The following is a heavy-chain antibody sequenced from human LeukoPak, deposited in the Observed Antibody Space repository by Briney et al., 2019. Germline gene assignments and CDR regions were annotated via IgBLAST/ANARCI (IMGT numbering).Heavy chain of an antibody. CDR1: GFNFSSYV. D-gene: IGHD6-19*01. J-gene: IGHJ4*02. CDR3: ATIKGDWYKYSFDY. CDR2: ISTSSAMT. V-gene: IGHV3-48*01. Sequence: PGGSLRLSCEASGFNFSSYVINWVRQAPGKGLEWVSSISTSSAMTYYADSVRGRFTISRDNAKNTLYLQMNSLRAEDTAVHYCATIKGDWYKYSFDYWGQGTLVTVSS.